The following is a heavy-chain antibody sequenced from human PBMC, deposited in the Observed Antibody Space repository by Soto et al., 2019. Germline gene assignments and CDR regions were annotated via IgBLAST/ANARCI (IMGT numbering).Heavy chain of an antibody. J-gene: IGHJ5*02. CDR3: AKETYGSGWTLDA. D-gene: IGHD6-19*01. V-gene: IGHV3-23*01. CDR2: ISGGVGNT. CDR1: GFAFSDYS. Sequence: VQLLESGGGVVQSGGSLRLSCSASGFAFSDYSMHWVRQAPGKGPEWVSAISGGVGNTYYAGSVNGRFTISRDNSRNTLYLQMHSLRDDDTALYYCAKETYGSGWTLDAWGQGTRATVSS.